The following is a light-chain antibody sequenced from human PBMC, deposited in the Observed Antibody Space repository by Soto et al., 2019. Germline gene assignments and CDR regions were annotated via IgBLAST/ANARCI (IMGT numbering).Light chain of an antibody. V-gene: IGKV3-15*01. Sequence: EIIMTQSPATLSVSPGERATLSCRASHSVSNNLAWYQQKPGQAPRLLIYYASTRATGIPARFSGSESGTEFTLTISSLQSEDFALYDCQQYNDWPPITFGQGTRLEVK. CDR1: HSVSNN. CDR2: YAS. J-gene: IGKJ5*01. CDR3: QQYNDWPPIT.